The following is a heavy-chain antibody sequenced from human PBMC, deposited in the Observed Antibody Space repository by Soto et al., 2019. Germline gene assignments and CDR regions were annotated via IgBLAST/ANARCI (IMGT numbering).Heavy chain of an antibody. Sequence: GGSLRLSCAASGFTFDDYAMHWVRQAPGKGLEWVSGISWNSGSIGYADSVKGRFTISRDNAKNSLYLQMNSLRAEDTALYYCAKDAAARPWGFHWFDPWGQGTLVTVSS. CDR2: ISWNSGSI. CDR1: GFTFDDYA. CDR3: AKDAAARPWGFHWFDP. V-gene: IGHV3-9*01. J-gene: IGHJ5*02. D-gene: IGHD6-6*01.